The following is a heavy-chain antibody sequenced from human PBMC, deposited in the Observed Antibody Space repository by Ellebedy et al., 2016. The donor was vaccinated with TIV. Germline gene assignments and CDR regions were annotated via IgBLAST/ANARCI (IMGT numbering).Heavy chain of an antibody. Sequence: PGGSLRLSCAASGFTFSSYAMSWVRQAPGKGLEWVSAISGSGGSTYYADSVKGRFTISRDNSKNTLYLQMNSLRAEETALYYWAKDPHGGNGYWGQGTLVTVSS. CDR3: AKDPHGGNGY. V-gene: IGHV3-23*01. D-gene: IGHD4-23*01. CDR1: GFTFSSYA. J-gene: IGHJ4*02. CDR2: ISGSGGST.